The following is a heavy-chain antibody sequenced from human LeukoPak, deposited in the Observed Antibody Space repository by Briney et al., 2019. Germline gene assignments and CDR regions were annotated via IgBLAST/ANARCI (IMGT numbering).Heavy chain of an antibody. D-gene: IGHD5-12*01. CDR2: IYYSGST. J-gene: IGHJ4*02. V-gene: IGHV4-39*01. CDR3: ARIKGYSGYDYEGIFDY. Sequence: SETLSLTCTVSGGSICSSSYYWGWIRQPPGKGLEWIGSIYYSGSTYYNPSLKSRVTISVDTSKNQFSLKLSSVTAADTAVYYCARIKGYSGYDYEGIFDYWGQGTLVTVSS. CDR1: GGSICSSSYY.